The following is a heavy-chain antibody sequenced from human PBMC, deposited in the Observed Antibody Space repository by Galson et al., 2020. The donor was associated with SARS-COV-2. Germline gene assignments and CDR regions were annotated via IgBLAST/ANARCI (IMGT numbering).Heavy chain of an antibody. V-gene: IGHV3-49*04. CDR2: IRSKAYGGTT. CDR1: GFTFGDYA. Sequence: GGSLRLSCTASGFTFGDYAMSWVRQSPGKGLEWVGFIRSKAYGGTTEYAASVKGRFTISRDDSKSIAYLQMNSLKTEDTAVYYCTRDDFWSGYSDYWGQGTLVTVSS. CDR3: TRDDFWSGYSDY. J-gene: IGHJ4*02. D-gene: IGHD3-3*01.